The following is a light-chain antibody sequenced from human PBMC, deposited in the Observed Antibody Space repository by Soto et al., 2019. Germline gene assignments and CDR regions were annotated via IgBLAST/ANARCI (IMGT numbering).Light chain of an antibody. CDR3: QQYSSSRT. J-gene: IGKJ1*01. Sequence: EIVLTQPPGTLSLSPGERATLSCRASQSVSSSRLAWYRQKPGQAPRLLIYGASSRATGIPVRLSGSGSETDFTLTITRLEPEDFAVYYCQQYSSSRTFGQGTKVDIK. CDR2: GAS. CDR1: QSVSSSR. V-gene: IGKV3-20*01.